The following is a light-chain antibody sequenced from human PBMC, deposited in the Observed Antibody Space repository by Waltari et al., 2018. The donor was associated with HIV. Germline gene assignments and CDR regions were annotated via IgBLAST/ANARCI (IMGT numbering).Light chain of an antibody. J-gene: IGKJ4*01. V-gene: IGKV1-13*02. CDR3: QQFHAYPFT. CDR2: SAS. CDR1: QGISSA. Sequence: AIQLTQSPPSLSASIGDRVTITCRASQGISSALAWYQQQRGKAPNLLNHSASTLETGVPSRFSGSGSGTDFTLTISSLQPEDFAAYFCQQFHAYPFTFGGGTKVEI.